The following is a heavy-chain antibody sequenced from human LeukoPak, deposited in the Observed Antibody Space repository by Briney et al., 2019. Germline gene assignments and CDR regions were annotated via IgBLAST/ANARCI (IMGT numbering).Heavy chain of an antibody. CDR3: AREGGITGTTSLRETYGMDV. V-gene: IGHV4-39*01. CDR1: GGSISSSSYY. D-gene: IGHD1-20*01. Sequence: PSETLSLTCTVSGGSISSSSYYWGWFRQPPGKGLEWIGSIYYSGSTYYNPSLKSRVTISVDTSKNQISLKLSSVTAADTAVFYCAREGGITGTTSLRETYGMDVWGQGTTVIV. CDR2: IYYSGST. J-gene: IGHJ6*02.